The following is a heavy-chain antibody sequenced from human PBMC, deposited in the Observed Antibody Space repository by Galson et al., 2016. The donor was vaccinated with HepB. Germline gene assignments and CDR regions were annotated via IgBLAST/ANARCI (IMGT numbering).Heavy chain of an antibody. D-gene: IGHD1-1*01. CDR2: ISWNSGTI. V-gene: IGHV3-9*01. CDR1: GFTFDDYA. Sequence: SLRLSCAASGFTFDDYAMHWVRQAPGKGLEWVSGISWNSGTIFYADSVRGRFTISRDNAKNSLFLQMKSLRPEDTALYYCTKDVSGATGSTSWFDSWGQGTLLTVSS. CDR3: TKDVSGATGSTSWFDS. J-gene: IGHJ5*01.